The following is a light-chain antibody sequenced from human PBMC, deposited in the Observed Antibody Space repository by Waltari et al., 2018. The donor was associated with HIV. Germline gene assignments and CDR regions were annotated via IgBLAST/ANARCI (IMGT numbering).Light chain of an antibody. CDR2: ADS. Sequence: SYVLPTHTSVSAAPATKARAYWWGYEIGSKTDDWYQQQPGQAPGLVIFADSDRPSGIPERFSGSNSVNTATLTISRVEDGDDADYYFQVWDRNSDHWVFGGGTKLTVL. CDR3: QVWDRNSDHWV. CDR1: EIGSKT. V-gene: IGLV3-21*01. J-gene: IGLJ3*02.